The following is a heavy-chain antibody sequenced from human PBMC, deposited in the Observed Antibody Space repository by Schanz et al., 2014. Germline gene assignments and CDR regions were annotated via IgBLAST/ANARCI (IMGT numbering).Heavy chain of an antibody. CDR2: MWNDGIKT. Sequence: VQLVESGGGLVKPGRSLRLSCAASGFTFRSYGMHWVRQAPGKGLEWVAVMWNDGIKTHYADSGKGRFTISRDNSKNTVYLQMNSLRTDDTAMYYCARDPNTSAWLPYFDTWGQGTLVTVSS. V-gene: IGHV3-30*19. J-gene: IGHJ4*02. CDR1: GFTFRSYG. D-gene: IGHD6-19*01. CDR3: ARDPNTSAWLPYFDT.